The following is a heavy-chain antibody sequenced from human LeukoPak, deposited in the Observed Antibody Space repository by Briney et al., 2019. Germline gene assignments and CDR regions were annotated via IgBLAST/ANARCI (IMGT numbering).Heavy chain of an antibody. D-gene: IGHD5-12*01. CDR3: ARFIGYDTTDDY. Sequence: ASVKVSCKASGGIFSRFTISWVRQAPGQGFEWMGGITPIFGTANFAQKFQGRVSITADESTSTAFMELSSLRSEDTAVYYCARFIGYDTTDDYWGQGTLVTVSS. CDR1: GGIFSRFT. CDR2: ITPIFGTA. V-gene: IGHV1-69*13. J-gene: IGHJ4*02.